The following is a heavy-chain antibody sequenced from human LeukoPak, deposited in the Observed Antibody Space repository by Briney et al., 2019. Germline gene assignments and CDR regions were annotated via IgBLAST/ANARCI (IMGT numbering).Heavy chain of an antibody. Sequence: ASVKVSCKVSGYTLTELSMHWVRQAPGKGVEWMGGFDPGDGETIYAQKFQGRVTMTEDTSTDTAYMELSSLRSEDTAVYYCATADYCDSSGYYYGYWGQGTLVTVSS. D-gene: IGHD3-22*01. V-gene: IGHV1-24*01. J-gene: IGHJ4*02. CDR2: FDPGDGET. CDR1: GYTLTELS. CDR3: ATADYCDSSGYYYGY.